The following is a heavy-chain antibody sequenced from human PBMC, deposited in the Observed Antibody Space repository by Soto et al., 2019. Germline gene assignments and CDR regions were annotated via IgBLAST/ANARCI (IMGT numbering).Heavy chain of an antibody. V-gene: IGHV3-33*01. J-gene: IGHJ6*02. CDR3: ARDLKVRGALGHNYYYYYGMDV. D-gene: IGHD3-10*01. CDR2: IWYDGSNK. CDR1: GFTFSSYG. Sequence: PGGSLRLSCAASGFTFSSYGMHWVRQAPGKGLEWVAVIWYDGSNKYYAGSVKGRFTISRDNSKNTLYLQMNSLRAEDTAVYYCARDLKVRGALGHNYYYYYGMDVWGQGTTVTVSS.